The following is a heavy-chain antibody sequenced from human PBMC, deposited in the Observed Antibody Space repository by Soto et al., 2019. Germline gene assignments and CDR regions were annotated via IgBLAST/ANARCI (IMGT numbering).Heavy chain of an antibody. Sequence: EVQLVESGGGLVQPGGSLKLSCAASGFTFSGSAMHWVRQASGKGLEWVGRIRSKANSYATAYAASVKGRFTISRDDSKNTAYLQMNSRKTEDTAVYYCTRSGSYGDYWGQGTLVTVSS. CDR3: TRSGSYGDY. V-gene: IGHV3-73*01. CDR2: IRSKANSYAT. CDR1: GFTFSGSA. J-gene: IGHJ4*02. D-gene: IGHD1-26*01.